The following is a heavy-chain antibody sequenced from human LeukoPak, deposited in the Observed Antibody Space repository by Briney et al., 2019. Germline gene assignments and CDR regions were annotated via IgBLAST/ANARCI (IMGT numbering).Heavy chain of an antibody. CDR2: IRYDGSNK. CDR3: AKDQQLVLDY. CDR1: GFTFSSYG. Sequence: GGSLRLSCTTSGFTFSSYGMHWVRQAPGKGQEWVAFIRYDGSNKYYADSVKGRFTISRDNSKNTLYLQMNSLRAEDTAVYYCAKDQQLVLDYWGQGTLVTVSS. J-gene: IGHJ4*02. V-gene: IGHV3-30*02. D-gene: IGHD6-13*01.